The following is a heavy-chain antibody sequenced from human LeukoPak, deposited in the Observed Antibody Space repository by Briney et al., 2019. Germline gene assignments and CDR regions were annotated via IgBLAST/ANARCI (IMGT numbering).Heavy chain of an antibody. V-gene: IGHV3-48*03. CDR3: ARDQGFRFDY. CDR2: ISSSGSTI. J-gene: IGHJ4*02. D-gene: IGHD2-21*01. CDR1: GFTFSSYE. Sequence: PGGPLRLSCAASGFTFSSYEMNWVRQAPGKGLEWVSYISSSGSTIYYADSVKGRFTISRDNAKNSLYLQMNSLRAEDTAVYYCARDQGFRFDYWGQGTLVTVSS.